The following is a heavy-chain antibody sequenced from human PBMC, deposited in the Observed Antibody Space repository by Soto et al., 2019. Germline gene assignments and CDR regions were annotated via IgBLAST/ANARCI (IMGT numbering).Heavy chain of an antibody. CDR3: ANESYHDCGEFDY. CDR1: EFTFSSYG. CDR2: LSYDGSNK. D-gene: IGHD4-17*01. Sequence: PGGSLRLSCAASEFTFSSYGMHLVRQAPGKGLDWVAVLSYDGSNKYYADSVKGRFTISRDNSKNTLYLQMNSLRAEDTAVYYCANESYHDCGEFDYFGRGTIVTVSS. J-gene: IGHJ4*02. V-gene: IGHV3-30*18.